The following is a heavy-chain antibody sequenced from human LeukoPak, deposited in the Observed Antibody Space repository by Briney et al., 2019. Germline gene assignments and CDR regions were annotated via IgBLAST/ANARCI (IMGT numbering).Heavy chain of an antibody. V-gene: IGHV3-23*01. D-gene: IGHD3-9*01. CDR1: GFIFSNYA. Sequence: QPGASLRLSCAASGFIFSNYAMYWVRQAPGKGLEWVSAISGRSDNTYYADSVKGRFTLSRDSSKNTLYLQMNSLRADDTDVYYCAKWGDYDVLTGYYVSDFWGQGTLVTVSS. J-gene: IGHJ4*02. CDR3: AKWGDYDVLTGYYVSDF. CDR2: ISGRSDNT.